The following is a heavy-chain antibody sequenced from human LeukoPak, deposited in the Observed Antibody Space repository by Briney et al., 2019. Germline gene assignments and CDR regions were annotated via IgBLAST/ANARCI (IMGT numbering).Heavy chain of an antibody. J-gene: IGHJ2*01. CDR3: ASPYYYDSSGYQRAHWYFDL. CDR1: GGTFSGYA. CDR2: IIPIFGTA. D-gene: IGHD3-22*01. V-gene: IGHV1-69*05. Sequence: SVKVSCKASGGTFSGYAISWVRQAPGRGLEWMGGIIPIFGTANYAQKFQGRVTITTDESTSTAYMELSSLRSEDTAVYYCASPYYYDSSGYQRAHWYFDLWGRGTLVTVSS.